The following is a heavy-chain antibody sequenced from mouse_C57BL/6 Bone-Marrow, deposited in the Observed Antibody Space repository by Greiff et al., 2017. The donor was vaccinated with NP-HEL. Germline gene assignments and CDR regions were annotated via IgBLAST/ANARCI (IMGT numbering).Heavy chain of an antibody. CDR1: GYTFTSYW. D-gene: IGHD1-1*01. J-gene: IGHJ2*01. CDR2: IDPSDSYT. V-gene: IGHV1-50*01. CDR3: AREDYYGSFDY. Sequence: VQLQQPGAELVKPGASVKLSCKASGYTFTSYWMQWVKQRPGQGLEWIGEIDPSDSYTNYNQKFKGKATLTVDTSSSTAYMQLSSLTSEDSAVYYCAREDYYGSFDYWGQGTTLTVSS.